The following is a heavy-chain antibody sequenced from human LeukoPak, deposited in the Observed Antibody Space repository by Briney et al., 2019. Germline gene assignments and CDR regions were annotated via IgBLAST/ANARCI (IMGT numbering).Heavy chain of an antibody. CDR1: GFSISNYG. CDR3: AKENQRIFDY. D-gene: IGHD2-15*01. Sequence: GGSLRLSCAGSGFSISNYGMNWVRQAPGKGLEWVSAISGSGGSTYYADSVKGRFTISRDNSKNTLYLQMNSLRAEDTAVYYCAKENQRIFDYWGQGTLVTVSS. J-gene: IGHJ4*02. CDR2: ISGSGGST. V-gene: IGHV3-23*01.